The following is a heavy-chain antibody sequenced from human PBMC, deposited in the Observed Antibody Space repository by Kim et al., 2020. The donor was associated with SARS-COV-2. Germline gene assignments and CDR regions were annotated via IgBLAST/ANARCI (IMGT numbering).Heavy chain of an antibody. CDR3: ERGVRVPEENTIFGVAAYYYYMDV. D-gene: IGHD3-3*01. J-gene: IGHJ6*03. Sequence: AAVKVSCKASGYTFTSYDINWVRQATGQGLEWMGWMNPNSGNTGYAQKFQGRVTMTRNTSISTAYMELSSLRSEDTAVYYCERGVRVPEENTIFGVAAYYYYMDVWGKGNTVTVSS. CDR2: MNPNSGNT. V-gene: IGHV1-8*01. CDR1: GYTFTSYD.